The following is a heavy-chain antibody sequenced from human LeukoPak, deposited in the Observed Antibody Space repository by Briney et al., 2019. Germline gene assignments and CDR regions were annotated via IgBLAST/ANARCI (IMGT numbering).Heavy chain of an antibody. J-gene: IGHJ4*02. CDR2: IYYSGST. V-gene: IGHV4-39*07. CDR3: ARGTYYYDSSGLYYFDY. Sequence: PSETLSLTCTVSGGSTSSSSYYWGSIRQPPGKGLEWIGSIYYSGSTYYNPSLKSRVTISVDTSKNQFSLKLSSVTAADTAVYYCARGTYYYDSSGLYYFDYWGQGTLVTVSS. D-gene: IGHD3-22*01. CDR1: GGSTSSSSYY.